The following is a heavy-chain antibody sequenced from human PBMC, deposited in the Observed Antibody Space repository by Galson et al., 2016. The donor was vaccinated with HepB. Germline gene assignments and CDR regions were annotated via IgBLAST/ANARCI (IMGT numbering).Heavy chain of an antibody. D-gene: IGHD3-16*01. CDR1: GGSISSSSYY. J-gene: IGHJ5*02. Sequence: SETLSLTCAVSGGSISSSSYYWGWIRQPPGKGLEWIGSIYTSGNTYYNPSLKSRVTISVDTSKNQFSLNLSSVTAADTAVYYCARAAGLGVLWFDPWGQGTRVTVSS. CDR2: IYTSGNT. CDR3: ARAAGLGVLWFDP. V-gene: IGHV4-39*01.